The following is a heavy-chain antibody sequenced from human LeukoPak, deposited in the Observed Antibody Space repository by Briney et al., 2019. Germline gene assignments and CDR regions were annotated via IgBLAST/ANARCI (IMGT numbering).Heavy chain of an antibody. Sequence: SETLSLTCAVYGGSFSGYYWSWIRQPPGKGLEWIGEINHSGSTNYNPSLKSQVTISVDTSKNQFSLKLSSVTAADTAVYYCARGRFRVSDIWGQGTMVTVSS. CDR2: INHSGST. D-gene: IGHD3-3*01. V-gene: IGHV4-34*01. CDR1: GGSFSGYY. J-gene: IGHJ3*02. CDR3: ARGRFRVSDI.